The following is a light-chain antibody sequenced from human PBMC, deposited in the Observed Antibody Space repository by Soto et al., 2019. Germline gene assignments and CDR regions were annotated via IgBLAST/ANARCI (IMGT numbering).Light chain of an antibody. Sequence: ENVFTHTPDTLSLSPGGRAPPSSRARQTVTPRLAWYQQKPGQPPRLLISGASVRASGVPVRITGSGSGTDFTLTISRLEPEDFALYYCQQYGGSPITFGLGTRLEVK. CDR3: QQYGGSPIT. CDR1: QTVTPR. V-gene: IGKV3-20*01. J-gene: IGKJ5*01. CDR2: GAS.